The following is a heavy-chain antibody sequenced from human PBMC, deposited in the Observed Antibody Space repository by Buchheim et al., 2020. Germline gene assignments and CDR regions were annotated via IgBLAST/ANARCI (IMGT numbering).Heavy chain of an antibody. CDR3: ARGRGVGTIDY. CDR2: INSDGSST. J-gene: IGHJ4*02. CDR1: GFIFSSYW. D-gene: IGHD1-26*01. V-gene: IGHV3-74*01. Sequence: EVHLVESGGGLVQPGGSLRLSCAASGFIFSSYWMNWVRQAPGKGLVWISRINSDGSSTTYADSVKGRFTIPRASPENTLYLQMNSLRADDTAVYYCARGRGVGTIDYWGQGTL.